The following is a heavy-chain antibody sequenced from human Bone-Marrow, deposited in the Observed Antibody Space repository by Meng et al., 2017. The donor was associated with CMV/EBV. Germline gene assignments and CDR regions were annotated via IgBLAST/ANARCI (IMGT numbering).Heavy chain of an antibody. CDR2: ISGGGSTT. J-gene: IGHJ4*02. CDR1: GFTFSSYA. V-gene: IGHV3-23*01. CDR3: AKDRGGYCSSTSCYWYFDY. D-gene: IGHD2-2*01. Sequence: GGSLRLSCAASGFTFSSYAMNWVRQAPGKGLEWVSVISGGGSTTYYADSVKGRFTLSRDNSKNTVYLQMNSLRADDTAVYYCAKDRGGYCSSTSCYWYFDYWGQGTRVTGSS.